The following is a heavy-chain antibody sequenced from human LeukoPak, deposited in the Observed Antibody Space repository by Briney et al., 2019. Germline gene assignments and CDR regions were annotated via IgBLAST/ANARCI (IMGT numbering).Heavy chain of an antibody. V-gene: IGHV3-53*01. D-gene: IGHD3-10*01. Sequence: GGSLRLSCAASGFTVSSNYMRWVRQAPGKGLEWVSITYNDGNKNFAEFVKGRFHISRDNSKITLYMQMNSLRAENTAVYYCGKRERNYFGSGSYPPLDFWGQGTLVTVSS. J-gene: IGHJ4*02. CDR2: TYNDGNK. CDR3: GKRERNYFGSGSYPPLDF. CDR1: GFTVSSNY.